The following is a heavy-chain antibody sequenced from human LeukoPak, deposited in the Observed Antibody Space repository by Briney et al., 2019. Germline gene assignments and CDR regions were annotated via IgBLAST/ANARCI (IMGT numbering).Heavy chain of an antibody. D-gene: IGHD3-10*01. Sequence: GGPLRLSCAASGFTFSSYWMHWVRQVPGKGLVWVSRINSDGSSTSYADSVKGRFTISRDNAKNTLYVQMNSLRAEDTAVYYCSTGSGHAFDIWGRGTMVTVSS. V-gene: IGHV3-74*01. CDR2: INSDGSST. CDR1: GFTFSSYW. CDR3: STGSGHAFDI. J-gene: IGHJ3*02.